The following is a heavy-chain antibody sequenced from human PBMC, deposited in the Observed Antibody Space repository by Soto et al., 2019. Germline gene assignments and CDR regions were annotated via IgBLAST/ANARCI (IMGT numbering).Heavy chain of an antibody. V-gene: IGHV1-69*01. CDR2: IIPIFGTT. CDR3: ARGMYSSSSNHYYHVMDV. J-gene: IGHJ6*02. D-gene: IGHD6-6*01. Sequence: QVQLVQSGAEVKKPGSSVKVSCKASGGAFSSYALSWVRQAPGQGLEWMGGIIPIFGTTNYAQNFQGRVAITADESTTTAYMELNSLRSEDTAVYYCARGMYSSSSNHYYHVMDVWGQGTTVTVSS. CDR1: GGAFSSYA.